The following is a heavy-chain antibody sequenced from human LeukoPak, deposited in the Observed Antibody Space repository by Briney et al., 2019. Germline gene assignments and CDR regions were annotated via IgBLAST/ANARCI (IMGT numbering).Heavy chain of an antibody. V-gene: IGHV3-7*01. CDR2: INQDGTEK. CDR1: GFSFSTYW. D-gene: IGHD2-21*02. J-gene: IGHJ4*02. Sequence: GGSLRLSCAASGFSFSTYWMSWVRQAPGKGLEWVANINQDGTEKYYVDSVKGRFTVSRDYAKNSLYLQMNSLRVEDTAVYYCAKEVDCPSDCLFFHSWGQGTLVTVSS. CDR3: AKEVDCPSDCLFFHS.